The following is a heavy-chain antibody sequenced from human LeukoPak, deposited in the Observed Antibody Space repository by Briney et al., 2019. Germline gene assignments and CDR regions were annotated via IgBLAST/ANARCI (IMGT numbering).Heavy chain of an antibody. D-gene: IGHD3-16*01. CDR3: ARPVVLGAYLRGAYYFDS. J-gene: IGHJ4*02. CDR1: GSTFSNYG. CDR2: IWYDGRDK. Sequence: GRSLPVPHAASGSTFSNYGMHWVRQAPGKGLEWVAVIWYDGRDKYHADSVKGRFTISRDNSKNTLYLQMDSLRVEDTAVYYCARPVVLGAYLRGAYYFDSWGQGTLGRRLL. V-gene: IGHV3-33*01.